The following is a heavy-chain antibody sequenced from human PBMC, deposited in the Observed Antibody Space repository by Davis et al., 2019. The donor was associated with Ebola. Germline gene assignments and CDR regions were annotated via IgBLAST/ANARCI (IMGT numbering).Heavy chain of an antibody. CDR2: INPNSGGT. CDR1: GYTFTSYY. Sequence: ASVKVSCKASGYTFTSYYMHWVRQAPGQGLEWMGWINPNSGGTNYAQKFQGRVTMTRDTSISTAYMELSRLRSDDTAVYYCARELAVAIEDGLYNWFDPWGQGTLVTVSS. CDR3: ARELAVAIEDGLYNWFDP. V-gene: IGHV1-2*02. D-gene: IGHD6-19*01. J-gene: IGHJ5*02.